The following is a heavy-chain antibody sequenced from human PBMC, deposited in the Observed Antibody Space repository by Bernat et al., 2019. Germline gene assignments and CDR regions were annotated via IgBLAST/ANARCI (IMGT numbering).Heavy chain of an antibody. CDR1: GFTFSDYY. J-gene: IGHJ6*03. V-gene: IGHV3-11*05. CDR2: ISSTGSYS. Sequence: QVQLVESGGGLVKPGGSLRLSCAASGFTFSDYYMSWIRQAPGKGLEWVSYISSTGSYSMYADSVKGRFTTSRDKARNSLYLQMNSLRPEDTAMYYCARARYDFRRDMDVWGKGTTVTVSS. CDR3: ARARYDFRRDMDV. D-gene: IGHD3-3*01.